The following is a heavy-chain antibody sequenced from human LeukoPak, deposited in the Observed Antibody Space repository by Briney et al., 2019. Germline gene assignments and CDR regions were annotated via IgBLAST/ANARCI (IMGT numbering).Heavy chain of an antibody. CDR3: ASSSYSYGFYYYYYYMDV. J-gene: IGHJ6*03. V-gene: IGHV4-59*11. Sequence: SETLSLTCTVSGGSISSHYWSWIRQPPGKGPEWIGYIYYSGSTNYNPSLKSRVTISVDTSKNQFSLKLSSVTAADTAVYYCASSSYSYGFYYYYYYMDVWGKGTTATVSS. CDR1: GGSISSHY. CDR2: IYYSGST. D-gene: IGHD5-18*01.